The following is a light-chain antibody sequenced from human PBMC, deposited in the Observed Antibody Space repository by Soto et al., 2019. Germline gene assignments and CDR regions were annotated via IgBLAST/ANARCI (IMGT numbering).Light chain of an antibody. CDR1: SSNIGAGYD. CDR2: TNT. J-gene: IGLJ3*02. Sequence: QSVLTQPPSVSGAPGQRVTISCTGSSSNIGAGYDVHWYRQLPGTAPKLLIYTNTNRPSGVPDRFSGSKSGASASLAIAGPQAADEADYYCQSYDSSLSAVLFGGGTKLTVL. CDR3: QSYDSSLSAVL. V-gene: IGLV1-40*01.